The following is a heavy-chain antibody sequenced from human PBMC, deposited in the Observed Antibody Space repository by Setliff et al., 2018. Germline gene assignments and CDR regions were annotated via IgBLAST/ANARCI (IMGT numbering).Heavy chain of an antibody. V-gene: IGHV1-69*05. CDR2: IIPMFGTT. D-gene: IGHD2-2*01. CDR1: GYTFNNYA. Sequence: SVKVSCKASGYTFNNYAINWVRQAPGQGLEWMGGIIPMFGTTNYTQNLQGRVTMTTDTSTNTAYMELRSLRSDDTAVYYCARDSPEMVAPPATHCFDPWGQGTLVTVSS. J-gene: IGHJ5*02. CDR3: ARDSPEMVAPPATHCFDP.